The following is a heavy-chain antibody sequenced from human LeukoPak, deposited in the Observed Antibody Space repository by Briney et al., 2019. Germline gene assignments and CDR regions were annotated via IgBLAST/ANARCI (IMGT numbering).Heavy chain of an antibody. D-gene: IGHD1-1*01. CDR2: FDPEDGET. CDR3: ATGGPNWNDEIDYYYYGMDV. J-gene: IGHJ6*02. Sequence: SVKVSCKVSGYTLTELSMHWVRQAPGKELEWMGGFDPEDGETIYAQKFQGRVTMTEDTSTDTAYMELSSLRSEDTAVYYCATGGPNWNDEIDYYYYGMDVWGQGTTVTVSS. V-gene: IGHV1-24*01. CDR1: GYTLTELS.